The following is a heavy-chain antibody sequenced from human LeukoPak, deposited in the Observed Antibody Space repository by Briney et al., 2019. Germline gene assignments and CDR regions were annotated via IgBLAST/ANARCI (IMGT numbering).Heavy chain of an antibody. CDR1: GYNFTEIA. Sequence: ASVKVSCKVSGYNFTEIAMHWVRQATGQGLEWMGWMNPNSGNTGYAQKFQGRVTMTRNTSISTAYMELSSLRSEDTAVYYCARGVRPAMVRGVIIRSRAFDYWGQGTLVTVSS. CDR3: ARGVRPAMVRGVIIRSRAFDY. CDR2: MNPNSGNT. J-gene: IGHJ4*02. D-gene: IGHD3-10*01. V-gene: IGHV1-8*01.